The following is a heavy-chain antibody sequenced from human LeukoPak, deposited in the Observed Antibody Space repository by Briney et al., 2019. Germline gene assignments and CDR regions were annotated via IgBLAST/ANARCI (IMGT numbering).Heavy chain of an antibody. CDR3: ARDLSSKADY. D-gene: IGHD4-11*01. CDR1: GFTFTGYA. CDR2: ISSSSSHI. Sequence: GGSLRLSCAAPGFTFTGYAMSWVRQAPEKGLEWVSSISSSSSHIYYADSVKGRFTISRDNAKNSLYLQMNSLRAEDTAVYYCARDLSSKADYWGQGTLVTVSS. J-gene: IGHJ4*02. V-gene: IGHV3-21*01.